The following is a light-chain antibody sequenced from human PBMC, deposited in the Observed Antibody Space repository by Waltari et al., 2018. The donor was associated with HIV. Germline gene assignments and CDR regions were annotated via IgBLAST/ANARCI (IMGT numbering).Light chain of an antibody. Sequence: VLTQSPATLSVSPGDTVPLPCRASQTVSTKLAWYQQKPGQAPRLLIYGASTRAPGLPARFSGSGSGTEFTLTISNLQSEDSAVYYCQQYNNWPPNTFGQGTKLEIK. CDR3: QQYNNWPPNT. J-gene: IGKJ2*01. CDR1: QTVSTK. V-gene: IGKV3-15*01. CDR2: GAS.